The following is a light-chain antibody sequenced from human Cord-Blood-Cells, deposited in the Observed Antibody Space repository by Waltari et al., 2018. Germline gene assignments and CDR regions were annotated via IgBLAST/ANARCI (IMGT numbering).Light chain of an antibody. V-gene: IGLV3-16*01. Sequence: SYELTQPPSVSVSLGQMARITCSGEALPKKYAYWYQQKPGQFPVLVIYKDSEWPSGIPERVSGSSSGTIVTLTISGVQAEDEADYYCLSADSSGTWVFGGGTKLTVL. J-gene: IGLJ3*02. CDR1: ALPKKY. CDR2: KDS. CDR3: LSADSSGTWV.